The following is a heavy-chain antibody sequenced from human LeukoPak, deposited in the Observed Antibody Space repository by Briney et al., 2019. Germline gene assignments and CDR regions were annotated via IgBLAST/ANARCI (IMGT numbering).Heavy chain of an antibody. CDR3: AHIVVYYDILTGHFNWFDP. CDR1: GFSLSTSGVG. CDR2: IYWDDDK. D-gene: IGHD3-9*01. Sequence: SRPTLVNPPQILTLTCTFSGFSLSTSGVGVGWIRQPPGKALEWLALIYWDDDKRYSPSLKSRLTITKDTSKNQVVLTMTNMDPVDTATYYCAHIVVYYDILTGHFNWFDPWGQGTLVTVSS. V-gene: IGHV2-5*02. J-gene: IGHJ5*02.